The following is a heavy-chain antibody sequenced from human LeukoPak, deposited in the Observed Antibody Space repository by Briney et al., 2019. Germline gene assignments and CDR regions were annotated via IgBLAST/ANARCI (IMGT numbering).Heavy chain of an antibody. D-gene: IGHD5-18*01. V-gene: IGHV3-21*04. CDR2: TFQGGGEI. CDR3: ATYRQVMLPFEA. Sequence: GGSLRLSCAASGFTLSNAWMNWVRQAPGKGLEWVSSTFQGGGEIHYADSVRGRFTISRDNSRSTLFLQMNSLRGEDTAIYYCATYRQVMLPFEAWGQGTLVTVSS. CDR1: GFTLSNAW. J-gene: IGHJ5*02.